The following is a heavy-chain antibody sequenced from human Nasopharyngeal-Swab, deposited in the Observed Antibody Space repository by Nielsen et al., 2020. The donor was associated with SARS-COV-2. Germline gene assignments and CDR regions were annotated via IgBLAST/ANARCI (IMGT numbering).Heavy chain of an antibody. Sequence: SQTLSLTCAVYGGSFSGYYWSWIRQPPGKGLEWIGEINHSGSTNYNPSLKSRVTISVDTSKNQFSLKLSSVTAADTAVYYYARGASIAVAGILLPDYYYYMDVWGKGTTVTVSS. D-gene: IGHD6-19*01. CDR3: ARGASIAVAGILLPDYYYYMDV. CDR2: INHSGST. V-gene: IGHV4-34*01. CDR1: GGSFSGYY. J-gene: IGHJ6*03.